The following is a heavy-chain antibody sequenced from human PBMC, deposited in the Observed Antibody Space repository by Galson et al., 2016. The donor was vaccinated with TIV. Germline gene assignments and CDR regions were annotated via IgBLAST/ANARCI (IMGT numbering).Heavy chain of an antibody. J-gene: IGHJ6*02. V-gene: IGHV3-21*01. CDR2: ISSTGNFR. CDR1: GLTFSNFG. CDR3: TRQGVYMGYAMDV. Sequence: SLRLSCAASGLTFSNFGMNWVRQAPGKGLEWVSSISSTGNFRYYADSVTGRFTVSRDNAENSVYLQMSNLRGEDTAVYYCTRQGVYMGYAMDVWGRGTTVTVSS. D-gene: IGHD1-14*01.